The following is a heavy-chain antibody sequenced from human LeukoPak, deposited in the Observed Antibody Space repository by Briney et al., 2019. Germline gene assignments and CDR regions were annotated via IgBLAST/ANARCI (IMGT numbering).Heavy chain of an antibody. D-gene: IGHD3-16*01. CDR2: INHSGST. CDR1: GGPFSGYY. CDR3: ARLPRPRRLGNWFDP. Sequence: PSETLSLTCAVYGGPFSGYYWSWIRQPPGKGLEWIGEINHSGSTNYNPSLKSRVTISVDTSKNQFSLKLSSVTAADTAVYYCARLPRPRRLGNWFDPWGQGTLVTVSS. V-gene: IGHV4-34*01. J-gene: IGHJ5*02.